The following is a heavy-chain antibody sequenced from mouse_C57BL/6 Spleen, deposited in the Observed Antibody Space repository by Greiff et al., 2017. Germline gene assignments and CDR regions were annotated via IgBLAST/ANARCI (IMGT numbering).Heavy chain of an antibody. D-gene: IGHD2-2*01. CDR3: ARGLPYAMDY. Sequence: VQLQQSGPGMVKPSQSLSLTCTVTGYSITSGYDWHWIRHFPGNKLEWMGYISYSGSTNYKPSLKSRISIAHDKSKNHFFLKLNSVTTEDTATYYCARGLPYAMDYWGQGTSVTVSS. J-gene: IGHJ4*01. CDR2: ISYSGST. V-gene: IGHV3-1*01. CDR1: GYSITSGYD.